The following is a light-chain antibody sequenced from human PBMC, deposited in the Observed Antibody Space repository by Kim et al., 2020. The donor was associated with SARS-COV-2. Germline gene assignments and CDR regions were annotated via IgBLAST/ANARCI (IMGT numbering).Light chain of an antibody. CDR3: QQLHTYPLT. J-gene: IGKJ3*01. CDR2: AAS. Sequence: ILLTQSPSSLSASVGDRVTITCRASQGISRDLAWHQQKPGNPPKLLIYAASTLQSGVPSRFSGSGSGTDFTLTITSLQPEDFATYSCQQLHTYPLTFGPGTKVDIK. V-gene: IGKV1-9*01. CDR1: QGISRD.